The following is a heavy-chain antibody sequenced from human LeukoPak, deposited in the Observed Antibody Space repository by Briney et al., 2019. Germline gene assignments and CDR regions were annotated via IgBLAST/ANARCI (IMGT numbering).Heavy chain of an antibody. V-gene: IGHV3-33*01. D-gene: IGHD3-3*01. Sequence: GGSLRLSWAASGFPFRRYGMHCVRQAPGKGLEWVALIWYDGSNKCYADSVKGRFTISRDNSKNTQYLQMNSLRAEDTAVYYWEGLYYTVFDDFGQGTLVTVSS. CDR2: IWYDGSNK. CDR3: EGLYYTVFDD. CDR1: GFPFRRYG. J-gene: IGHJ4*02.